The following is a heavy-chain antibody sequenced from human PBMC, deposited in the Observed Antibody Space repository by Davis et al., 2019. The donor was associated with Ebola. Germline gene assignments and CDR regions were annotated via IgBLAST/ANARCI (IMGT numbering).Heavy chain of an antibody. Sequence: PAGSLRLSCAASAFTFSRYWMHWVRHAPGKGLVYVSRISSDGGITSYADSVKGRFTISRDNAKSPLYLQMNSLTAEDTAVYYCVRTTYGAPEYWGQGTLVTVSS. CDR3: VRTTYGAPEY. CDR2: ISSDGGIT. D-gene: IGHD4-17*01. J-gene: IGHJ4*02. CDR1: AFTFSRYW. V-gene: IGHV3-74*01.